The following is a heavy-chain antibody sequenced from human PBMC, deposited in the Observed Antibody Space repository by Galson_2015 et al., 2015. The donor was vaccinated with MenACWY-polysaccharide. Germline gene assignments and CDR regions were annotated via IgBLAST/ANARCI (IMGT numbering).Heavy chain of an antibody. CDR2: IIPLLGKP. CDR1: GGTFDDHA. J-gene: IGHJ4*02. Sequence: SVKVSCKASGGTFDDHAITWLRQAPGQGLEWVGRIIPLLGKPNYAQKIQDRVTIIADKSTSTVYLELSSLRSEDTAVYYCTRVDCSGRTCYFAYWGQETLVTVSS. D-gene: IGHD2-15*01. CDR3: TRVDCSGRTCYFAY. V-gene: IGHV1-69*04.